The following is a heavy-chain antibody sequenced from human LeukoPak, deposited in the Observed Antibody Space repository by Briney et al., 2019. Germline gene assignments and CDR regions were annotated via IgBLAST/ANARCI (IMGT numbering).Heavy chain of an antibody. CDR3: AKDRRPTYYSDSSGYYFRDAFDM. J-gene: IGHJ3*02. Sequence: PGGPLRLSCAASGFTFSSYAMIWVRQAPGKGLEWVSGMSGGGGSTYYADSVKGRFTISRDNSKNTLYLRMNSLRTEDTAVYYCAKDRRPTYYSDSSGYYFRDAFDMWGQGTMVTVSS. D-gene: IGHD3-22*01. CDR1: GFTFSSYA. V-gene: IGHV3-23*01. CDR2: MSGGGGST.